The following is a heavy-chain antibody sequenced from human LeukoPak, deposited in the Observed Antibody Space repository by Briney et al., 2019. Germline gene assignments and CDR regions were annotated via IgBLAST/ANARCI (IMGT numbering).Heavy chain of an antibody. D-gene: IGHD5-24*01. J-gene: IGHJ6*02. CDR2: INHSGST. CDR3: ARGMAVYYYYGMDV. Sequence: KPSETLSLTCAVYGGSFSGYYWSWIRQPPGKGLEWIWEINHSGSTNYNPSLKSRVTISVDTSKNQFSLKLSSVTAADTAVYYCARGMAVYYYYGMDVWGQGTTVTVSS. V-gene: IGHV4-34*01. CDR1: GGSFSGYY.